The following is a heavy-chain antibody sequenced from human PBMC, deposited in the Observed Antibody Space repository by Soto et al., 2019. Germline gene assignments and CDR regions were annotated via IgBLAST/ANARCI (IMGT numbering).Heavy chain of an antibody. CDR2: IYYTGRT. CDR3: ARSIDP. Sequence: SETLSLTCIVSGGSVSSGSYYWSWIRQPPGKGLEWIGFIYYTGRTSYNPSLKSRVTISVDTSKNQFSLKLSSVTAADTAVYYCARSIDPWGQGTLVTVSS. V-gene: IGHV4-61*01. CDR1: GGSVSSGSYY. J-gene: IGHJ5*02.